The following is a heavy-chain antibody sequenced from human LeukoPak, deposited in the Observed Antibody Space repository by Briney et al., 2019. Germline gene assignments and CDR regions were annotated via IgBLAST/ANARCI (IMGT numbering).Heavy chain of an antibody. CDR3: ARRMTTVNHYFDY. D-gene: IGHD4-11*01. CDR2: IYHSGST. CDR1: GYSISSGYY. V-gene: IGHV4-38-2*01. J-gene: IGHJ4*02. Sequence: SSETLSLXCAVSGYSISSGYYWGWIRQPPGKGLEWIGSIYHSGSTYYNPSLKSRVTISVDTSKNQFSLKLSSVTAADTAVYYCARRMTTVNHYFDYWGQGTLVTVSS.